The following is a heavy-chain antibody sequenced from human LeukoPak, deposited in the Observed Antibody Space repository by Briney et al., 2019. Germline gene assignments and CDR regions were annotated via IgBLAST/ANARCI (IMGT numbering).Heavy chain of an antibody. D-gene: IGHD4-23*01. Sequence: GGSLRLSCAASGFTFSDYYMSWIRQAPGKGLEWVSYISSSASTIYYADSVKGRFTISRDNAKNSLYLQMNSLRAEDTAVYYCAKVGTTVVMSGSYDYWGQGTLVTVSS. CDR1: GFTFSDYY. V-gene: IGHV3-11*01. J-gene: IGHJ4*02. CDR3: AKVGTTVVMSGSYDY. CDR2: ISSSASTI.